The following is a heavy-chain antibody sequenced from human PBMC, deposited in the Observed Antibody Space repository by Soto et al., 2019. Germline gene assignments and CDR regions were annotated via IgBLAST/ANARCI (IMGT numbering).Heavy chain of an antibody. J-gene: IGHJ6*03. D-gene: IGHD2-8*01. CDR1: GGTFSSYS. V-gene: IGHV1-69*02. CDR2: IIPILGIA. Sequence: GASVKVSCKASGGTFSSYSISWVRQAPGQGLEWMGRIIPILGIANYAQKFQGRVTIIADKSTSTAYMELSSLRSEDTAVYYCARGNYCTNGVCSNYYYYYYMDVWGKGTTVTVSS. CDR3: ARGNYCTNGVCSNYYYYYYMDV.